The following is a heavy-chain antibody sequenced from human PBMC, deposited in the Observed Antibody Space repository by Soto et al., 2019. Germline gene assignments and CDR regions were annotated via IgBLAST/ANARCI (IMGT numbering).Heavy chain of an antibody. Sequence: GVLRLSCAASGFTFSSYAMSWVRQAPGKGQEWVSAISGSGGSTYYADSVKGRFTISRDNSKNTLYLQMNSLRAEDTAVYYCAKVGTTAMVRGVTAADLDYWGQGTLVTVSS. J-gene: IGHJ4*02. CDR1: GFTFSSYA. V-gene: IGHV3-23*01. CDR3: AKVGTTAMVRGVTAADLDY. CDR2: ISGSGGST. D-gene: IGHD3-10*01.